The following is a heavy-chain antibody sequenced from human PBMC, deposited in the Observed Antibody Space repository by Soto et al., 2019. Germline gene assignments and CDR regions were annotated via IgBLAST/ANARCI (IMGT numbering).Heavy chain of an antibody. CDR2: IYYSGST. Sequence: PSETLSLTCTVSGGSISSGGYYWGWIRQHPGKGLEWIGYIYYSGSTYYNPSLKSRITISVDTSKNQFSLKLSSVTAAVTAVYYCARGYGSGSLYYFDDWGQGTLVTVSS. J-gene: IGHJ4*02. V-gene: IGHV4-31*03. CDR3: ARGYGSGSLYYFDD. CDR1: GGSISSGGYY. D-gene: IGHD3-10*01.